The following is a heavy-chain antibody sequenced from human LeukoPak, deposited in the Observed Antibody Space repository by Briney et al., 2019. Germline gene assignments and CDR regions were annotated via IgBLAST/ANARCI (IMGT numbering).Heavy chain of an antibody. Sequence: GRSLRLSCAASGFTFSSYEMHWVRQAPGKGLEWGAVMSYDGSSRYYADSVKGRLTISRDNSKNTLYLQMNSLRVEDTAVFHCARGPRHPTYYYDYGMDVWGQGTTVTVSS. J-gene: IGHJ6*02. CDR1: GFTFSSYE. CDR3: ARGPRHPTYYYDYGMDV. V-gene: IGHV3-30-3*01. CDR2: MSYDGSSR.